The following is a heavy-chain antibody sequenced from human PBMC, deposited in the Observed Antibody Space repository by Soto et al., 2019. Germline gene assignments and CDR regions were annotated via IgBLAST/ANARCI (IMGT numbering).Heavy chain of an antibody. D-gene: IGHD2-21*02. Sequence: KASETLSLTCTVSGGSISSSSYYWGWIRQPPGKGLEWIGSIYYSGSTYYNPSLKSRVTISVDTSKNQFSLKLSSVTAADTAVYNCARQNLHMVVTAIPLGYFDYWGQGTLVTVSS. V-gene: IGHV4-39*01. J-gene: IGHJ4*02. CDR3: ARQNLHMVVTAIPLGYFDY. CDR1: GGSISSSSYY. CDR2: IYYSGST.